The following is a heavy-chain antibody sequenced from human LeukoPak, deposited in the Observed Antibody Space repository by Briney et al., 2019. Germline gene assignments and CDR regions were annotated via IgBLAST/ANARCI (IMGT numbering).Heavy chain of an antibody. CDR2: ISGGGDTT. Sequence: GGSLRLSCAVSGLTFSNCAMSWVRQAPGKGLEWVSLISGGGDTTYYADSVKGRFTISRDNSKNTLYLQMNSLRAEDTALYYCAKDPGSGDFDYWGQGTLVTVSS. J-gene: IGHJ4*02. CDR1: GLTFSNCA. D-gene: IGHD6-19*01. V-gene: IGHV3-23*01. CDR3: AKDPGSGDFDY.